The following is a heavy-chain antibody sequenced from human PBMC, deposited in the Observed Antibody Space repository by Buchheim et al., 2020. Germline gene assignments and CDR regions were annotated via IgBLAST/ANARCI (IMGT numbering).Heavy chain of an antibody. CDR3: AKDQIGALTH. CDR2: ISYDGSNK. D-gene: IGHD3-22*01. CDR1: GFTFSSYG. Sequence: VQVVESGGGVVQPGRSLRLSCAASGFTFSSYGMHWVRQAPGKGLEWVAVISYDGSNKYYADSVKGRFTISRDNSKNTLYLQMNSLRAEDTAVYYCAKDQIGALTHWGQGTL. V-gene: IGHV3-30*18. J-gene: IGHJ4*02.